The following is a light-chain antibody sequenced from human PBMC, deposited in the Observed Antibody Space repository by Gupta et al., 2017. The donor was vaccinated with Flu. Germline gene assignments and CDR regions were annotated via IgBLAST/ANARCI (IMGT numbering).Light chain of an antibody. J-gene: IGKJ4*01. CDR3: QQADRVPFT. V-gene: IGKV1-12*02. CDR2: AAS. Sequence: DIQMTQSPSSVSASVGDRGTITCRASQGINTWLAWYQQKPRKAPKLRIYAASSLQSGVPSRFSGSGSGTDFTRSISSLQPEDFGTYFCQQADRVPFTFGGGTKVEIK. CDR1: QGINTW.